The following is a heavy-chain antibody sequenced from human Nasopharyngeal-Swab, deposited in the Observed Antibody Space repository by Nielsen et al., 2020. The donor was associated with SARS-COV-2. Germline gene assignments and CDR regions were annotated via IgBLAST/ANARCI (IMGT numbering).Heavy chain of an antibody. CDR2: IHPGDSDT. D-gene: IGHD5-12*01. V-gene: IGHV5-51*01. CDR3: ARQLRSRTNDAFDI. Sequence: GGSLRLSCKGSGYSFTSYWIGWVRQMPGKGLEWMGIIHPGDSDTRYSPSFQGQVTISADKSISTAYLQWSSLKASDTAMYYCARQLRSRTNDAFDIWGQGTMVTVSS. CDR1: GYSFTSYW. J-gene: IGHJ3*02.